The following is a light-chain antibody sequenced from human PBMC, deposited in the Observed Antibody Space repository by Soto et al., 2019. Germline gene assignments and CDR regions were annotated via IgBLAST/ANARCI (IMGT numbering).Light chain of an antibody. CDR2: DVS. Sequence: QSVLTQPRSVSGSPGQSVTISCTGTSRDVGGYNHVSWYQQHPGKVPKLIIYDVSKRPSGVPDRFAGSKSGNTASLTISGLQAEDEADYYCCSYAGSYTFVFGSGTKVTVL. J-gene: IGLJ1*01. CDR3: CSYAGSYTFV. V-gene: IGLV2-11*01. CDR1: SRDVGGYNH.